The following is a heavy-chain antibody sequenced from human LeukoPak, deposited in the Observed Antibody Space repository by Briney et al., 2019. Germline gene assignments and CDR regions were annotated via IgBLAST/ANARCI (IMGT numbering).Heavy chain of an antibody. D-gene: IGHD3-22*01. Sequence: GGSLRLPCAASGFTFSDYYMSWIRQAPGKGLEWVSYISSSGSTIYYADSVKGRFTISRDNAKNSLYLQMNSLRAEDTAVYYCARAYYYDSSGPFYYFDYWGQGTLVTVSS. CDR2: ISSSGSTI. CDR1: GFTFSDYY. J-gene: IGHJ4*02. V-gene: IGHV3-11*04. CDR3: ARAYYYDSSGPFYYFDY.